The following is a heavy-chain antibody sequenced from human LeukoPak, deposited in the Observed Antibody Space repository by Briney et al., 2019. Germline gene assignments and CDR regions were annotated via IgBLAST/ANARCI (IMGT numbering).Heavy chain of an antibody. CDR2: IYYSGST. Sequence: TSETLSLTCTVSGGSISSSSYYWGWIRQPPGKGLEWIGSIYYSGSTYYNPSLKSRVTMSVDTSKNQFSLKLSSVTAADTAVYYCAPYDLVSHNWFDPWGQGTLVTVSS. CDR3: APYDLVSHNWFDP. J-gene: IGHJ5*02. CDR1: GGSISSSSYY. V-gene: IGHV4-39*01. D-gene: IGHD3/OR15-3a*01.